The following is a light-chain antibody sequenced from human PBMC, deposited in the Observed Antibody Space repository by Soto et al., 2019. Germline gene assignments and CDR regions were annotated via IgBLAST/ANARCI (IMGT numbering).Light chain of an antibody. Sequence: QSVLTQPASVSGSPGQSITISCTGTSSDVGGYNYVSWYQHHPGKAPRLMIYASSNRPSGVSHRFSGSRSGNTASLTISGLQAEDEADYYCSSYTSGSTLYVLGTGTKLTVL. CDR3: SSYTSGSTLYV. V-gene: IGLV2-14*01. CDR2: ASS. J-gene: IGLJ1*01. CDR1: SSDVGGYNY.